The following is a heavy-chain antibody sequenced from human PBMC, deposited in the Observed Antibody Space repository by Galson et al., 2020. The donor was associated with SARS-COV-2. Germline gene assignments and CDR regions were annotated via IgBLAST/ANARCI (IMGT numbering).Heavy chain of an antibody. Sequence: GESLKISCAASGFTFSSYAMHWVRQAPGKGLEWVAVISYDGSNKYYADSVKGRFTISRDNSKNTLYLQMNSLRAEDTAVYYCARDCDGTCWFDYWGQGTLVTVSS. V-gene: IGHV3-30-3*01. D-gene: IGHD2-15*01. CDR1: GFTFSSYA. J-gene: IGHJ4*02. CDR3: ARDCDGTCWFDY. CDR2: ISYDGSNK.